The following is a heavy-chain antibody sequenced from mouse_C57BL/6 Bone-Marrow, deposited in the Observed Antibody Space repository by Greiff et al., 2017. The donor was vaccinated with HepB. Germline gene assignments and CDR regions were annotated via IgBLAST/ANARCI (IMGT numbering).Heavy chain of an antibody. V-gene: IGHV1-82*01. D-gene: IGHD2-1*01. CDR3: ARHGWYDY. CDR2: IYPGDGDT. J-gene: IGHJ2*01. Sequence: VQLQQSGPELVKPGASVKISCKASGYAFSSSWMNWVKQRPGKGLEWIGRIYPGDGDTNYNGKFKGKATLTADKSSSTAYMQLSSLTSEDSAVYYCARHGWYDYWGQGTTLTVSS. CDR1: GYAFSSSW.